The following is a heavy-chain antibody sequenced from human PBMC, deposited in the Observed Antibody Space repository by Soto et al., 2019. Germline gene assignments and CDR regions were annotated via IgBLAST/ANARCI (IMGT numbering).Heavy chain of an antibody. D-gene: IGHD6-6*01. CDR3: ARDLAARLPYYFDY. J-gene: IGHJ4*02. CDR1: GFTFSSYA. CDR2: ISYDGSNK. V-gene: IGHV3-30-3*01. Sequence: GGSLRVSCAASGFTFSSYAMHWVRQAPGKGLEWVAVISYDGSNKYYADSVKGRFTISRDNSKNTLYLQMNSLRAEDTAVYYCARDLAARLPYYFDYWGQGTLVNVSS.